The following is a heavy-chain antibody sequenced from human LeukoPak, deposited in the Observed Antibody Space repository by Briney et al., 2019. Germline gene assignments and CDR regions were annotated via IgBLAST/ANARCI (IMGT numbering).Heavy chain of an antibody. CDR3: ARERITMIVVVYVDY. D-gene: IGHD3-22*01. CDR2: IYTSGST. CDR1: GGSISSGSYY. J-gene: IGHJ4*02. Sequence: PSETLSLTCTVSGGSISSGSYYWSWIRQPAGKGLEWIGRIYTSGSTNYNPSLKSRVTISVDTSKNQFSLKLSSVTAADTAVYYCARERITMIVVVYVDYWGQGTLVTVSS. V-gene: IGHV4-61*02.